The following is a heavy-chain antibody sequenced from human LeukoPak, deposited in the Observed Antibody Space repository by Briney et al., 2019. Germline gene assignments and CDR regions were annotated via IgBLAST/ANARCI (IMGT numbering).Heavy chain of an antibody. D-gene: IGHD3-16*01. CDR2: IRSKAYGGTT. J-gene: IGHJ4*02. V-gene: IGHV3-49*04. Sequence: GGSLRLSCTASGFTFGDYAMSWVRQAPGKGLEWVGFIRSKAYGGTTEYAASVKGRFTISRDDSKSIAYLQMNSLKTEDTAVYYCTKAPTRGSGELPFDYWGQGTLVTVSS. CDR1: GFTFGDYA. CDR3: TKAPTRGSGELPFDY.